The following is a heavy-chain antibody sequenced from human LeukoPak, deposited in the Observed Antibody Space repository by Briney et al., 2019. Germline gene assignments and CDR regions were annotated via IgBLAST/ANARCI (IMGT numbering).Heavy chain of an antibody. V-gene: IGHV3-7*01. Sequence: GGSLRLSCAASGFTFSSYWMSWVRQAPGKGLEWVANIKQDGSEKYYADSVKGRFTISRDNAKNSLYLQMNSLRAEDTAVYYCARAKSAGTPCFDYWGQGTLVTVSS. CDR1: GFTFSSYW. D-gene: IGHD6-13*01. J-gene: IGHJ4*02. CDR3: ARAKSAGTPCFDY. CDR2: IKQDGSEK.